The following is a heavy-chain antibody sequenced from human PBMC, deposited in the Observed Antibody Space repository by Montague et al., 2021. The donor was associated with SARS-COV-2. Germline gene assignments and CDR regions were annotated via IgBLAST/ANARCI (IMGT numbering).Heavy chain of an antibody. CDR2: IYHDGNT. Sequence: SETLSLTCTVSGGSIGSSNWWSWVRQSPGKGLDWIGEIYHDGNTHYKPSLKSRVIMSVDKSKNQFSLRVTSVTAADTAVYHCAKLDGGGYWGQGTLVTVSS. D-gene: IGHD3-10*01. J-gene: IGHJ1*01. V-gene: IGHV4-4*02. CDR1: GGSIGSSNW. CDR3: AKLDGGGY.